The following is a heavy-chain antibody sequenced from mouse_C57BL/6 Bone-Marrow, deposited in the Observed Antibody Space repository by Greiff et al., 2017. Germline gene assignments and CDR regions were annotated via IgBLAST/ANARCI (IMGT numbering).Heavy chain of an antibody. CDR1: GYTFTSYW. J-gene: IGHJ2*01. CDR3: ARGDYYGSSSDY. V-gene: IGHV1-55*01. Sequence: VQLQQPGAELVKPGASVKMSCTASGYTFTSYWITGVKQRPGQGIEWVGDIYPGSGGANYNEKFKSRAPMTVDTSSSTAYMQLSSLTSEDTAVYYRARGDYYGSSSDYWGQGTTLTVSS. D-gene: IGHD1-1*01. CDR2: IYPGSGGA.